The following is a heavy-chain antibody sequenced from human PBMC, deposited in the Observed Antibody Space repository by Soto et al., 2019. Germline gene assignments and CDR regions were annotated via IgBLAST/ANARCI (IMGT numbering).Heavy chain of an antibody. CDR2: IIPIFGTA. Sequence: GASVKVSCKASGGTFSSYAINWVRQAPGQGLEWMGGIIPIFGTANYAQKFQGRVTITADESTSTAYMELSSLRSEDTAVYYCARDIVGVVAANPYYYYGMDVWGQGTTVTVSS. J-gene: IGHJ6*02. V-gene: IGHV1-69*13. CDR3: ARDIVGVVAANPYYYYGMDV. D-gene: IGHD2-15*01. CDR1: GGTFSSYA.